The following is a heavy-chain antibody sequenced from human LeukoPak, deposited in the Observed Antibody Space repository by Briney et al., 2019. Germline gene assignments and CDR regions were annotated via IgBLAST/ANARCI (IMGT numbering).Heavy chain of an antibody. Sequence: SETLSLTCTVSGGSISSSSYYWGWIRQPPGKGLEWIGSIYYSGSTYYNPSLKSRVTISVDTSKSQFSLKLSSVTAADTAVYYCAALVSITIFGVVTEYFQHWGQGTLVTVSS. J-gene: IGHJ1*01. D-gene: IGHD3-3*01. V-gene: IGHV4-39*01. CDR3: AALVSITIFGVVTEYFQH. CDR2: IYYSGST. CDR1: GGSISSSSYY.